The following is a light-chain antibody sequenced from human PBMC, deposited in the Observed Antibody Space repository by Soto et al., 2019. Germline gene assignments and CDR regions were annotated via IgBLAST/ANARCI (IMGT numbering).Light chain of an antibody. V-gene: IGLV2-14*01. Sequence: QSALTQPASVSGSPGQSITISCTGTSSDIGGYNYVSWYQHHPGKAPKLMIYEVSDRPSGVSNRFSGSKSGNTASLTISGLQAEDEADYYCSSYASGSTLCVFGTGTKVTVL. CDR2: EVS. CDR3: SSYASGSTLCV. CDR1: SSDIGGYNY. J-gene: IGLJ1*01.